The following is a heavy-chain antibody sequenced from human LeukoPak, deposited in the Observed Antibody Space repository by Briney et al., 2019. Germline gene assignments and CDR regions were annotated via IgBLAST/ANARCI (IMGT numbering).Heavy chain of an antibody. V-gene: IGHV3-33*01. D-gene: IGHD6-13*01. CDR2: IWNDGSET. J-gene: IGHJ4*02. Sequence: GRSLRLSCAASGFIFSNYGMHWVRQAPGKRLEWVAVIWNDGSETFHADSVKSRFRIARDNSKNTLYLQMNSLRAEDTAVYFCARDMGRAWYGPPDYWGQGTLVTVSS. CDR1: GFIFSNYG. CDR3: ARDMGRAWYGPPDY.